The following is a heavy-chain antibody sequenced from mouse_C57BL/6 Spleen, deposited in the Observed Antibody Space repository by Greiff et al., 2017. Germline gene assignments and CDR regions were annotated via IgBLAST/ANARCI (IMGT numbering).Heavy chain of an antibody. CDR3: ASNLYYFDY. V-gene: IGHV1-76*01. D-gene: IGHD5-1*01. Sequence: VQLQQSGAELVRPGASVKLSCKASGYTFTDYYINWVKQRPGQGLEWIARIYPGSGNTYYNEKFKGKATLTGEKSSSTAYMQLSSLTSEDSAVYFCASNLYYFDYWGQGTTLTVSS. CDR2: IYPGSGNT. CDR1: GYTFTDYY. J-gene: IGHJ2*01.